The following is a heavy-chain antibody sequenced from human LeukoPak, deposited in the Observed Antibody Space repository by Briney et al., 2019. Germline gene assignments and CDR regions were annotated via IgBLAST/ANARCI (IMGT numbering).Heavy chain of an antibody. J-gene: IGHJ4*02. CDR1: GYSISSGYY. CDR2: IYHSGST. D-gene: IGHD6-13*01. V-gene: IGHV4-38-2*01. CDR3: ARVRRGLFSSSWYPEYYFDY. Sequence: SETLSLTCAVSGYSISSGYYWGWIRQPPGKGLEWIGSIYHSGSTYYNPSLKSRVTISVDTSKNQFSLKLSSVIAADTAVYYCARVRRGLFSSSWYPEYYFDYWGQGTLVTVSS.